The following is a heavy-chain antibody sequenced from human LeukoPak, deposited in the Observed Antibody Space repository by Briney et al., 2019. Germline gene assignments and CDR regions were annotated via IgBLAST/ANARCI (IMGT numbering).Heavy chain of an antibody. CDR3: VRVSRFKDSSGYYPLDY. V-gene: IGHV3-11*05. Sequence: WGSLTFYCAASGFTFSGYYRSWIRQAPGHGLEWVSYLSSSSSYTNYADSVQGRFTISRDNAKNSLFLQMNSLRTEDTAVYYCVRVSRFKDSSGYYPLDYWGQGTLVTVSS. CDR1: GFTFSGYY. CDR2: LSSSSSYT. D-gene: IGHD3-22*01. J-gene: IGHJ4*02.